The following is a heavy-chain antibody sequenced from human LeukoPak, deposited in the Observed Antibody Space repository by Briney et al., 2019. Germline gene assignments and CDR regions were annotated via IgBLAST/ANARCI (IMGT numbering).Heavy chain of an antibody. CDR1: GGSISSSSYY. J-gene: IGHJ5*02. V-gene: IGHV4-39*07. CDR3: ARDGIVVVVAATEASWFDP. D-gene: IGHD2-15*01. Sequence: ETLSLTCTVSGGSISSSSYYWGWIRQPPGKGLEWIGSIYYSGSTYYNPSLKSRVTISVDTSKNQFSLKLSSVTAADTAVYYCARDGIVVVVAATEASWFDPWGQGTLVTVSS. CDR2: IYYSGST.